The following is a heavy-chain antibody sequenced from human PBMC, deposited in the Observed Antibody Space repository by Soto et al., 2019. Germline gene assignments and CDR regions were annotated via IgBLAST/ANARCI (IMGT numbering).Heavy chain of an antibody. CDR3: ARDHDSSGYESMDV. CDR1: GFTFSSYA. D-gene: IGHD3-22*01. Sequence: GGSLRLSCAASGFTFSSYAMHWVRQAPGKGLEWVAIILYDGSNKYYADSVKGRFTISRDNSKNTLYLQMNSLRAEDTAVYYCARDHDSSGYESMDVWGQGAAVTVSS. V-gene: IGHV3-30*04. CDR2: ILYDGSNK. J-gene: IGHJ6*02.